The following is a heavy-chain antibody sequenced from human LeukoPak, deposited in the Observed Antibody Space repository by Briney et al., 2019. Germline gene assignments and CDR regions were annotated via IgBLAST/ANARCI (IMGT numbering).Heavy chain of an antibody. V-gene: IGHV4-39*01. Sequence: PSETLSLTCTVSVVSISSSSYYWGWIRQPPGKGLEWIGSIYYSGSTYYNPSLKSRVTISVDTSKNQFSLKLSSVTAAGTALYYCARRNDGFWSGYYAHWGQGTLVTVSP. D-gene: IGHD3-3*01. J-gene: IGHJ4*02. CDR2: IYYSGST. CDR1: VVSISSSSYY. CDR3: ARRNDGFWSGYYAH.